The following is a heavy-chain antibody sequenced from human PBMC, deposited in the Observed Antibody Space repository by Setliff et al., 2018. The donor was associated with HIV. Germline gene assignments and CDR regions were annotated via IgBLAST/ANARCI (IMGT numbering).Heavy chain of an antibody. V-gene: IGHV5-51*01. CDR2: IYPIDSET. CDR3: ASAGEWLPLGY. D-gene: IGHD5-12*01. CDR1: GYNFNTYW. Sequence: ESLKISCKGFGYNFNTYWIAWVRQVPGKGLEWMGIIYPIDSETKYSPSFQGQVTISVDRSISTAYLQWSSLKASDTAMYYCASAGEWLPLGYWGQGTLVTVSS. J-gene: IGHJ4*02.